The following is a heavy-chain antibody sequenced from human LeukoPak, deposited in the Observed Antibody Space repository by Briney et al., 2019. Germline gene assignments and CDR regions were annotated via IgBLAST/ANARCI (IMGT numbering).Heavy chain of an antibody. Sequence: KLGESLKISCKGSGYSFTSYWIGWVRQMPGKGLEWLGIIYPVDSDTRYSPSFQGQFTISADKSISTAYLQWSSLKASDTAMYYCASSSDYYDSSGYPDYWGQGTLVTVSS. D-gene: IGHD3-22*01. V-gene: IGHV5-51*01. CDR2: IYPVDSDT. J-gene: IGHJ4*02. CDR3: ASSSDYYDSSGYPDY. CDR1: GYSFTSYW.